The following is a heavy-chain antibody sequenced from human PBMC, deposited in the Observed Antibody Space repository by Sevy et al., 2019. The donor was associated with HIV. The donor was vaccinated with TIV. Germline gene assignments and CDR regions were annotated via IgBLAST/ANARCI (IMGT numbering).Heavy chain of an antibody. CDR1: GFTFSSYA. Sequence: GGSLRLSCAASGFTFSSYAMHWVRQAPGKGLEWVAVISYDGSNKYYADSVKGRFTISRDNSKNTLYLQMNSLRAEDTAVYYCASGDKPYYYDSGYWGQGTLVTVSS. CDR3: ASGDKPYYYDSGY. CDR2: ISYDGSNK. V-gene: IGHV3-30-3*01. D-gene: IGHD3-22*01. J-gene: IGHJ4*02.